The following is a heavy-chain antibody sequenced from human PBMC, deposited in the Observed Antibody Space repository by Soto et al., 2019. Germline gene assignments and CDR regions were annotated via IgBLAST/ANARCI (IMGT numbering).Heavy chain of an antibody. J-gene: IGHJ3*02. CDR1: VFTFSSYW. V-gene: IGHV3-7*01. D-gene: IGHD3-16*02. CDR3: ARDRNDYIWGSYRRTFDAFDI. CDR2: IKQDGSEK. Sequence: GGTLRLSCAASVFTFSSYWMSWVRQAPGKWLEWVANIKQDGSEKYYVDSVKGRFTISRDNAKNSLYLQMNSLRAEDTAVYYCARDRNDYIWGSYRRTFDAFDIWGQGTMVTVSS.